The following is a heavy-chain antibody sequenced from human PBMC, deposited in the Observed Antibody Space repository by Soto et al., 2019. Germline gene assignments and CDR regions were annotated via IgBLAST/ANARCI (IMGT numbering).Heavy chain of an antibody. D-gene: IGHD3-16*01. J-gene: IGHJ6*02. V-gene: IGHV1-18*01. CDR2: INTYNGKT. CDR1: GYTFTTYG. Sequence: QVQLVQSGAEVKKPGASVKVSCKASGYTFTTYGITWVRQAPGQGLEWMGWINTYNGKTYYAQKPQGKVSMSTDTATSTSYMELRSLRSDVTAVYYCAGGSTFGGVFNGMDVWGQATTVTVSS. CDR3: AGGSTFGGVFNGMDV.